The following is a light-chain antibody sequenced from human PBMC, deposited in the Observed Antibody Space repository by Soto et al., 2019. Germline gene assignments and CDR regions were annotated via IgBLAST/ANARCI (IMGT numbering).Light chain of an antibody. CDR3: QQYDGPPLT. CDR2: AAF. V-gene: IGKV3-20*01. Sequence: PRECGSRSWRDSQTLSIGSLAWYQQKPGQAPRLLIYAAFTRHTGISDRFNGSGSETDFVLTINRLEPQHSAVYFYQQYDGPPLTFGPGTKVDIK. J-gene: IGKJ3*01. CDR1: QTLSIGS.